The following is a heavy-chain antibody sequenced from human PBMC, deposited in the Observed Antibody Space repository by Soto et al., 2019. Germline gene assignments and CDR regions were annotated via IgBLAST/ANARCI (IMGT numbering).Heavy chain of an antibody. J-gene: IGHJ6*02. D-gene: IGHD6-19*01. V-gene: IGHV1-3*01. Sequence: ASVKVSCKASGYTFTSYAMHWVRQAPGQRLEWMGWINAGNGNTRYAQKFQGRVTINKDTSTGTVYRDLRSLRTEDTAVYYCARDTSGWSLNGLDVWGQGTTVTVSS. CDR3: ARDTSGWSLNGLDV. CDR1: GYTFTSYA. CDR2: INAGNGNT.